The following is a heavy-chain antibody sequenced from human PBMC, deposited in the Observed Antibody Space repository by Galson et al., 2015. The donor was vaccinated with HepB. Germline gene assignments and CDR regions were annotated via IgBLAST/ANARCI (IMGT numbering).Heavy chain of an antibody. D-gene: IGHD2-2*01. CDR2: ISAYNGNT. CDR1: GYSFTTYG. CDR3: ARDPYCSSSICYDSDYYYMDV. V-gene: IGHV1-18*01. Sequence: SVKVSCKASGYSFTTYGISWARQAPGQGLEWMGWISAYNGNTNYAQNVQGRVTMTTDTSTSTAYMELRSLRSDDTAVYYCARDPYCSSSICYDSDYYYMDVWGKATRVTVSS. J-gene: IGHJ6*03.